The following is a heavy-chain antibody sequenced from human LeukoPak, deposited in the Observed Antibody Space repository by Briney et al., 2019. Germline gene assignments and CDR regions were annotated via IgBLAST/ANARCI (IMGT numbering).Heavy chain of an antibody. CDR3: AREGSDWNYYYYMDV. CDR1: GGTFSSYA. Sequence: GASVKVSCKASGGTFSSYAMTWVRQAPGKGLEWVANIKQDGTEKYYVDSVKGRFTISRDNAKNSLYLQMNSLRAEDTAVYYCAREGSDWNYYYYMDVWGKGTTVTISS. J-gene: IGHJ6*03. CDR2: IKQDGTEK. V-gene: IGHV3-7*01. D-gene: IGHD6-19*01.